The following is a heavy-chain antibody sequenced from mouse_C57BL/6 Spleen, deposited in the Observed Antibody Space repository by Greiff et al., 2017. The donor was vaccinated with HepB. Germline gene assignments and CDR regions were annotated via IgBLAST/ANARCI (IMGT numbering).Heavy chain of an antibody. J-gene: IGHJ2*01. CDR1: GFSLTSYG. CDR3: ARNRDWDYFDY. D-gene: IGHD4-1*01. V-gene: IGHV2-2*01. Sequence: VQLKQSGPGLVQPSQSLSITCTVSGFSLTSYGVHWVRQSPGKGLEWLGVIWSGGSTDYHAAFISRLSISKDNSKSQVFFKMNSLQADDTAIYYCARNRDWDYFDYWGQGTTLTVSS. CDR2: IWSGGST.